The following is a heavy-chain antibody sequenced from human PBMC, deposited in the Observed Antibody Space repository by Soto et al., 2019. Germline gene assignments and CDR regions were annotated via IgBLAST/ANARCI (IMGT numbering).Heavy chain of an antibody. J-gene: IGHJ5*02. D-gene: IGHD3-22*01. CDR1: GFTVSSNY. V-gene: IGHV3-66*01. CDR2: IYSGGTT. Sequence: EVQLVESGGGLVQPGGSLRLSCAASGFTVSSNYMSWVRQAPGKGLEWVSVIYSGGTTYYADSVKGRFTISRDNSKNTLYLLMNSLRAEDTAVYYCARNGDSSDYRGWFYHWGQGTLVTVSS. CDR3: ARNGDSSDYRGWFYH.